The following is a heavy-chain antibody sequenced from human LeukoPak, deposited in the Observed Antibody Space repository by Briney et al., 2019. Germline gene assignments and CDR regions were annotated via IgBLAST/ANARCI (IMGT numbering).Heavy chain of an antibody. D-gene: IGHD2-15*01. CDR2: INSDGSST. CDR3: ARGAVGYCSGGSCSRWFDP. V-gene: IGHV3-74*01. CDR1: GFTFSSYW. Sequence: GGSLRLSCAASGFTFSSYWMHWVRQAPGKGLVWVSRINSDGSSTSYADSVKGRFTISRDNAKNTLYLQMNSLRAEDTAVYYCARGAVGYCSGGSCSRWFDPWGQGTLVTVSS. J-gene: IGHJ5*02.